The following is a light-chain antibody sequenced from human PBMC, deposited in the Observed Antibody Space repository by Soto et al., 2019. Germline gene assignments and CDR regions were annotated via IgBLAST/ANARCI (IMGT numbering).Light chain of an antibody. J-gene: IGKJ1*01. V-gene: IGKV3-20*01. CDR2: AAS. CDR3: QQYSSPPQT. CDR1: ETVTGKY. Sequence: EIELTQSPGTLSLSPADRATLSCRASETVTGKYLAWYQQKVGQAPRLLIFAASNRATGIPDRFSGSGSGTDVTLTISRLEPEDFAMYFCQQYSSPPQTFGQGTKVEIK.